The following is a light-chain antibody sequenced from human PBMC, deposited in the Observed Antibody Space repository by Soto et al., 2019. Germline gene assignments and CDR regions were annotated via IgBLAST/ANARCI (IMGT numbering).Light chain of an antibody. V-gene: IGLV1-44*01. CDR1: SSNIGSNT. Sequence: QSVLTQPPSGYGTPGQSVTISCSGSSSNIGSNTVNWYQQLPGTAPKLLIYSNNQRPSGVPDRFSGSKSGTSASLAISGLQSEDEADYYCAAWDDSLNGYVFGTGTKVTV. J-gene: IGLJ1*01. CDR2: SNN. CDR3: AAWDDSLNGYV.